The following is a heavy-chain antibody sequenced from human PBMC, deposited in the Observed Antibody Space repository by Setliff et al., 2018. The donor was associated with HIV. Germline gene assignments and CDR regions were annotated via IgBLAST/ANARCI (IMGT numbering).Heavy chain of an antibody. CDR1: GGSISSSSYY. CDR2: IYYSGST. D-gene: IGHD1-26*01. Sequence: SETLSLTCTVSGGSISSSSYYWGWIRQPPGKGLEWIGSIYYSGSTYYNPSLKSRVTISVDTSKNQFSLKLSSVTAADTAVYYCARGGSGSPFDYWGQGTLVTVSS. CDR3: ARGGSGSPFDY. J-gene: IGHJ4*02. V-gene: IGHV4-39*01.